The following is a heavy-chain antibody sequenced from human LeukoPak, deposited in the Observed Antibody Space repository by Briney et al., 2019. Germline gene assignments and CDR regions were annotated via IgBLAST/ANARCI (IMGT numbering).Heavy chain of an antibody. V-gene: IGHV1-2*02. Sequence: ASVKVSCKASGYTFTGYYIHWVRQAPGQGLEWMGWINPNSGGTKYAQKFQGRVTMTRDTSISTAYMELRRLTADDTAVYYCARGRGPYWWGGDVWGQGTTVTVSS. CDR3: ARGRGPYWWGGDV. CDR2: INPNSGGT. D-gene: IGHD2-15*01. CDR1: GYTFTGYY. J-gene: IGHJ6*02.